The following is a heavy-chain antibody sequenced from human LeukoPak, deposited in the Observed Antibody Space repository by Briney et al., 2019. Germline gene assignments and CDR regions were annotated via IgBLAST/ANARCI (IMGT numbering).Heavy chain of an antibody. CDR3: ASSCYYSHGAFDI. J-gene: IGHJ3*02. Sequence: GGSLRLSCASSGFTVSSNYMSWVRQAPGKGLDWVSVTYSGGSTYYADSLKGRFTISRHNSKNTLYLQMNSLIAEDTAVYYCASSCYYSHGAFDIWGQGTMVTVSS. D-gene: IGHD3-22*01. CDR2: TYSGGST. V-gene: IGHV3-53*04. CDR1: GFTVSSNY.